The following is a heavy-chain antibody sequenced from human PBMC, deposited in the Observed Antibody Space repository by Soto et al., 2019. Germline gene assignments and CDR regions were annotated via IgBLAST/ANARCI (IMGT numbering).Heavy chain of an antibody. CDR2: IIPIFGTA. Sequence: SVKVSCKASGGTFSSYAISWVRQAPGQRLEWMGGIIPIFGTANYAQKFQGRVTITADESTSTAYMELSSLRSEDTAVYYCARSSLRFLEWTRADGMDVWGQGTTVTVSS. CDR1: GGTFSSYA. D-gene: IGHD3-3*01. J-gene: IGHJ6*02. V-gene: IGHV1-69*13. CDR3: ARSSLRFLEWTRADGMDV.